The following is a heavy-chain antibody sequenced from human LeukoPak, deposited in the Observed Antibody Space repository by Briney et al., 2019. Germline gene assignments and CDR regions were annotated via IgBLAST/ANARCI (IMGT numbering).Heavy chain of an antibody. CDR2: ISGTGGST. CDR1: GFTFTSYA. CDR3: AQIISSPATGY. Sequence: GGSLRLSCTASGFTFTSYAMSWVRQAPGKGLEWVSVISGTGGSTNHADSVKGRFTISRDNSKNTLYLQMSSLRAEDTAVYYCAQIISSPATGYWGQGTLVTVSS. D-gene: IGHD3-10*01. V-gene: IGHV3-23*01. J-gene: IGHJ4*02.